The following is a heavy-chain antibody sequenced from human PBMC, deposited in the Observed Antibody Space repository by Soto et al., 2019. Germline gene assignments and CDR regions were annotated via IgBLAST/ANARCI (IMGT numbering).Heavy chain of an antibody. D-gene: IGHD3-16*01. CDR3: AKFRGPSYSYYFMDV. CDR1: GFTFDTDA. V-gene: IGHV3-23*01. CDR2: ISGSGRTT. J-gene: IGHJ6*03. Sequence: EVQLLESGGCLVQPGGSLRLSCAASGFTFDTDAMKWLRQAPGRGLECVSFISGSGRTTYYADSVKGRFTVSRDNSKNTMYLQMNSQRAEDTALYYCAKFRGPSYSYYFMDVWGKGTTVTVSS.